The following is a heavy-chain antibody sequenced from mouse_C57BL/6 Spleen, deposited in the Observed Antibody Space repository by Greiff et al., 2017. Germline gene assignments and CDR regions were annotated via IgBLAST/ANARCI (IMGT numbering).Heavy chain of an antibody. Sequence: VQLQQSGPVLVKPGASVKMSCKASGYTFTDYYMNWVKQSHGKSLEWIGVINPYNGGTSYNQKFKGKATLTVDKSSSTAYMELNSLTSEDSAVYYCARGYYGEMDYWGQGTSVTVSS. D-gene: IGHD1-1*01. CDR2: INPYNGGT. V-gene: IGHV1-19*01. J-gene: IGHJ4*01. CDR3: ARGYYGEMDY. CDR1: GYTFTDYY.